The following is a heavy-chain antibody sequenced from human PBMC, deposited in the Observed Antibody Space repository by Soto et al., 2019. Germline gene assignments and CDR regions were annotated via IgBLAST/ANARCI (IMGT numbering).Heavy chain of an antibody. CDR3: ATLYSSSWFNFDY. CDR2: FDPEDGET. CDR1: GYTLTDLS. V-gene: IGHV1-24*01. Sequence: ASVKVSCKVSGYTLTDLSMHWVRQAPGKGLEWMGGFDPEDGETIYAQKFQGRVTMTEDTSTDTAYMELSSLRSEDTAVYYCATLYSSSWFNFDYWGQGTLVTVSS. D-gene: IGHD6-13*01. J-gene: IGHJ4*02.